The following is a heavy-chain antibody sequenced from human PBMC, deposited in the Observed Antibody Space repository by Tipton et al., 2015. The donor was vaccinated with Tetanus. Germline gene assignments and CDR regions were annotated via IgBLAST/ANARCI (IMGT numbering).Heavy chain of an antibody. CDR3: ARRGEARANWFDS. CDR1: GFTFSSQW. Sequence: SLRLSCAASGFTFSSQWMSWVRQAPGKGLEWVANIKQDGTDYRYVDSVKGRFTISRDNAKNSLYLQMNTLRDDDTAVYYCARRGEARANWFDSWGQGTLVTVSA. V-gene: IGHV3-7*01. J-gene: IGHJ5*01. D-gene: IGHD2-21*01. CDR2: IKQDGTDY.